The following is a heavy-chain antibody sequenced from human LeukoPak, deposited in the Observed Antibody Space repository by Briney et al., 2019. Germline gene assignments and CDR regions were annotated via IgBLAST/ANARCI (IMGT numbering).Heavy chain of an antibody. CDR1: GFSFSRYW. D-gene: IGHD2-8*01. Sequence: GGSLRLSCAGSGFSFSRYWMAWVRQAPGKGLEWVASINQDVSRIHYVDSVKGRFTIARDNAKSSLFLQMTSLRVEDTAVYYCARLKDDVTKFDYWGQGTLVTVSS. V-gene: IGHV3-7*01. CDR2: INQDVSRI. J-gene: IGHJ4*02. CDR3: ARLKDDVTKFDY.